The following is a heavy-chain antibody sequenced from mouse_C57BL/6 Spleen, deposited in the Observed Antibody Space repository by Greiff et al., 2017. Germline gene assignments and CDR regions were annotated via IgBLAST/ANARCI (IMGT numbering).Heavy chain of an antibody. CDR1: GYAFSSSW. D-gene: IGHD2-4*01. Sequence: QVQLQQSGPELVKPGASVKISCKASGYAFSSSWMNWVKQRPGKGLEWIGRIYPGDGDTNYNGKFKGKATLTADKSSSTASMQLSSLTSEDSAVYFCARDDYGGPRYAMGCWGQGASVTVAS. V-gene: IGHV1-82*01. J-gene: IGHJ4*01. CDR2: IYPGDGDT. CDR3: ARDDYGGPRYAMGC.